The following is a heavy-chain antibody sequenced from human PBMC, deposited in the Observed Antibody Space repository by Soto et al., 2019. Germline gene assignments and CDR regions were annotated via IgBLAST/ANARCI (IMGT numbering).Heavy chain of an antibody. CDR3: AKFRGVGYVHDFWSGYYWFDY. D-gene: IGHD3-3*01. V-gene: IGHV4-61*01. J-gene: IGHJ4*02. Sequence: SETLSLTCTVSGDSVSSGTYYWSWIRQPPGKGLEWIGYIYYSGNTNYNPSLKSRVTISVDTSKNQFSLKLRSVIAADTAVYYCAKFRGVGYVHDFWSGYYWFDYWGPGTLVTVSS. CDR2: IYYSGNT. CDR1: GDSVSSGTYY.